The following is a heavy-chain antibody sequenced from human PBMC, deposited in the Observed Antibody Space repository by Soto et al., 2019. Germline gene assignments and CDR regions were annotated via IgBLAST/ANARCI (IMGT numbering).Heavy chain of an antibody. CDR3: ARGAHWSFDL. J-gene: IGHJ2*01. CDR2: IFSAETT. V-gene: IGHV4-59*01. Sequence: QMQLQESGPGLVKPSETLSLTCTVTGASIPNYYWTWIRQPPGKALEWIGYIFSAETTHYSPSLKSRLTMSLDTSENQFSLRLTSVTAADTAVYYCARGAHWSFDLWGRGTLVTVSS. CDR1: GASIPNYY.